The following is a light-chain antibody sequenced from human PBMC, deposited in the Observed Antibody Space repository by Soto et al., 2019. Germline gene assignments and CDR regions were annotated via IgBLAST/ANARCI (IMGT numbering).Light chain of an antibody. Sequence: DIQMTQSPSSLSASIGDRVTITCRASQGIIDYVAGFQQKPGKAPKLLIYAASTLHSGVPSRFSGSGAGTDFTLTINSLQPEDVATYYCQKYNTAPQTFGQGTKVEI. J-gene: IGKJ1*01. CDR2: AAS. CDR1: QGIIDY. V-gene: IGKV1-27*01. CDR3: QKYNTAPQT.